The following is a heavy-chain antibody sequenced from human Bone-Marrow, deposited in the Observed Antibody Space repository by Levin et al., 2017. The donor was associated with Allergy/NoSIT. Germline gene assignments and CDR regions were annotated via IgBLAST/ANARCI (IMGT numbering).Heavy chain of an antibody. V-gene: IGHV2-5*01. J-gene: IGHJ6*02. CDR2: IYWNDDK. CDR1: GFSLSTSGVG. Sequence: SGPTLVKPTQTLTLTCTFSGFSLSTSGVGVGWIRQPPGKALEWLALIYWNDDKRYSPSLKSRLTITKDTSKNQVVLTMTNMDPVDTATYYCAHRGYDMQSYYGMDVWGQGTTVTVSS. CDR3: AHRGYDMQSYYGMDV. D-gene: IGHD3-9*01.